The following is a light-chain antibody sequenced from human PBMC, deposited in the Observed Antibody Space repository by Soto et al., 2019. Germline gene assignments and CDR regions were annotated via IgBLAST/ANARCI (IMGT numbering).Light chain of an antibody. V-gene: IGKV3D-20*01. Sequence: EIVLTQSPATLSLSPGERATLSCGASQSVSSSYLAWYQQKPGLAPRLLIYDASSRATGITDRFSGSGSGTDFTLTISRLEPEDFAVYYCQQYGSSPPGFGGGTKVEIK. CDR2: DAS. J-gene: IGKJ4*01. CDR1: QSVSSSY. CDR3: QQYGSSPPG.